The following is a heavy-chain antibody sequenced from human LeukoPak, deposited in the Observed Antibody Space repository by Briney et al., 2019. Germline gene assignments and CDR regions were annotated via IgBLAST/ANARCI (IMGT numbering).Heavy chain of an antibody. CDR2: INPKSGDT. J-gene: IGHJ4*02. V-gene: IGHV1-2*02. CDR1: GYTFTDHY. D-gene: IGHD6-13*01. Sequence: ASLKVSCKASGYTFTDHYIHWVRQAPGQGLEWMGWINPKSGDTNYAQNFQGRVTMTRDTSISTAYMELSRLESDDTAVFYCARRSWHDYWGQGTLVTVSS. CDR3: ARRSWHDY.